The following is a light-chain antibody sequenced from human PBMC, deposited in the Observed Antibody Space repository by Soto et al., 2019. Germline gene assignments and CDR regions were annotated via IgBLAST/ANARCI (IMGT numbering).Light chain of an antibody. CDR1: QRISTY. CDR3: QQSYTISIT. CDR2: GAS. J-gene: IGKJ5*01. Sequence: DIQMTQSPSSLSASVGDRVTITCRASQRISTYLNWYQQKPGKAPKLLIYGASTLQGGVPSRFSGSGSGTDFTLTISSLQPEDFATYYCQQSYTISITFGQGTRLEIE. V-gene: IGKV1-39*01.